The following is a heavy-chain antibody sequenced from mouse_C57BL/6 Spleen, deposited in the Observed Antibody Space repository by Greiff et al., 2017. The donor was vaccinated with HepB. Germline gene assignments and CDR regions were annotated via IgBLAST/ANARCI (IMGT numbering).Heavy chain of an antibody. Sequence: EVQLQESGGGLVKPGGSLKLSCAASGFTFSSYTMSWVRQTPEKRLEWVATISGGGGNTYYPDSVKGRFTISRDNAKNTLYLQMSSLRSEDTALYYCARPPLDYWGQGTTLTVSS. CDR2: ISGGGGNT. CDR3: ARPPLDY. CDR1: GFTFSSYT. V-gene: IGHV5-9*01. J-gene: IGHJ2*01.